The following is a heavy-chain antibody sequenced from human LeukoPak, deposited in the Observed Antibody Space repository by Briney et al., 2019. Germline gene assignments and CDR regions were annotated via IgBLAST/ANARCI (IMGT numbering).Heavy chain of an antibody. CDR2: IYYSGST. D-gene: IGHD2-15*01. CDR3: ARYCSGGSCLTRYYFDY. CDR1: GGSISSSSYY. Sequence: PSETLSLTCTASGGSISSSSYYWGWIRQPPGKGLEWIGSIYYSGSTYYNPSLKSRVTISVDTSKNQFSLKLSSVTAADTAVYYCARYCSGGSCLTRYYFDYWGQGTLVTVSS. V-gene: IGHV4-39*01. J-gene: IGHJ4*02.